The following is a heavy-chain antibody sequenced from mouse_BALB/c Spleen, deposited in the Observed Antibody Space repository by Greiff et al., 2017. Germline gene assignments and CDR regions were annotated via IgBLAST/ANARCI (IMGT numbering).Heavy chain of an antibody. Sequence: EVMLVESGGGLVQPGGSRKLSCAASGFTFSSFGMHWVRQAPEMGLEWVAYISSGSSTIYYADTVKGRFTISRDNPKNTLFLQMTSLRSEDTAMYYCARSGWLLRGAMDYWGQGTSVTVSS. CDR2: ISSGSSTI. CDR1: GFTFSSFG. CDR3: ARSGWLLRGAMDY. J-gene: IGHJ4*01. D-gene: IGHD2-3*01. V-gene: IGHV5-17*02.